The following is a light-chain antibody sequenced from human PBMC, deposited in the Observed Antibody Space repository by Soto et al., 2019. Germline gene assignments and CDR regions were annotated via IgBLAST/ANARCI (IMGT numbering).Light chain of an antibody. CDR2: AAS. V-gene: IGKV3-20*01. J-gene: IGKJ1*01. CDR1: QSVSSSY. Sequence: EIVLTLYPGTLSLSPGERATLSCRTSQSVSSSYLAWDQQKPGQAPRSLIYAASSRATGIPDSFGGSGSGTDFTLTISRREPEDYAEYLCLQSGSSPTTLGEGTKVEI. CDR3: LQSGSSPTT.